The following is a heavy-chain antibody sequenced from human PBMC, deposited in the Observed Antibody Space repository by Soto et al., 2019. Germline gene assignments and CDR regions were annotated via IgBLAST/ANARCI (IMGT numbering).Heavy chain of an antibody. D-gene: IGHD6-13*01. V-gene: IGHV3-30*18. CDR1: GFTFSSYG. Sequence: QVQLVESGGGVVQPGRSLRLSCAASGFTFSSYGMHWVRQAPGKGLEWVAVISYDGSNKYYADSVKGRFTISRDNSKNTLYLQMNSLRAEDTAVYYCAKWAAAAGPNNWFDPWGQGTLVTVSS. CDR2: ISYDGSNK. CDR3: AKWAAAAGPNNWFDP. J-gene: IGHJ5*02.